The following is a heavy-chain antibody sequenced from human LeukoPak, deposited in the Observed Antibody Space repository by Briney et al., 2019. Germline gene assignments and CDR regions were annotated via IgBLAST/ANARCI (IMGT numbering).Heavy chain of an antibody. V-gene: IGHV3-7*03. D-gene: IGHD5-12*01. CDR2: IKQDGSEK. Sequence: QAGGSLRLSCAASGFTFSSYWMSWVRQAPGKGLEWVANIKQDGSEKYYVDSVKGRFTISRDNAKNSLYLQMNSLRAEDTAVYYCARDWEGYSGYEMGGFDYWGQGTLVTVSS. J-gene: IGHJ4*02. CDR3: ARDWEGYSGYEMGGFDY. CDR1: GFTFSSYW.